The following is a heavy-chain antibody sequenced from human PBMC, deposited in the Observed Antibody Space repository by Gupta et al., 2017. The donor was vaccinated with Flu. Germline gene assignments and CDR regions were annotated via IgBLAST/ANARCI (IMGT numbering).Heavy chain of an antibody. CDR3: ARDHNWAFYF. CDR2: IGSGGNT. CDR1: GFTLIGSH. J-gene: IGHJ4*02. V-gene: IGHV3-48*02. Sequence: QLVESGGGLVQPGGSLSLSCVVSGFTLIGSHMNWVRQAPGKGLEWISYIGSGGNTDYADSVKGRFAISRDDARDSVFLQMNSLREEDTALYYCARDHNWAFYFWGQGALVTVSS. D-gene: IGHD1-20*01.